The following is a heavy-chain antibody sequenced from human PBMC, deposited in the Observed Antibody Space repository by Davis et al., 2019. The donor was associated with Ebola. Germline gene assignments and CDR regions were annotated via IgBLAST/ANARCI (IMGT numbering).Heavy chain of an antibody. Sequence: GGSLRLSCPAPGFTFGSYAMSWVRQAPGKGLEWVSAISASGGSTYYADSVKRRFTISRDNSKNTLYLQMNSLRADDTAVYYCAKQRGVGAIDYDYWGRGTVVTVSS. J-gene: IGHJ4*02. CDR3: AKQRGVGAIDYDY. D-gene: IGHD1-26*01. CDR1: GFTFGSYA. V-gene: IGHV3-23*01. CDR2: ISASGGST.